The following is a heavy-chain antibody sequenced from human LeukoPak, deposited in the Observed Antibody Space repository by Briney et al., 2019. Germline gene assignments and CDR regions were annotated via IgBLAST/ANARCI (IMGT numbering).Heavy chain of an antibody. CDR1: GYTFSSHY. V-gene: IGHV1-46*01. Sequence: ASVKVSCKASGYTFSSHYLHWVRQAPGQGLEWMGMMNPSGGSTNYAQKFQGRVTMTRDTSTSTVYMELSSLRSEDTAIYYCARVPSYCSGTNCYFDSWGQGTPVTVSS. J-gene: IGHJ4*02. D-gene: IGHD2-2*01. CDR2: MNPSGGST. CDR3: ARVPSYCSGTNCYFDS.